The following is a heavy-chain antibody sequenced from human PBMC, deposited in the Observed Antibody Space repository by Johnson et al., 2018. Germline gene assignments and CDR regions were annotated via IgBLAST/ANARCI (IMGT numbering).Heavy chain of an antibody. J-gene: IGHJ6*01. D-gene: IGHD5-24*01. CDR2: IKSKNDGGTT. Sequence: EVQLLESGGGLGKPEGSRRLSCAASGFTFSNAWMSWVRQAPGKGLEWVGRIKSKNDGGTTDYAAPVKGRFTISRDDSKNTLYLPMNSLQTEDTALYYCTTEMATMPSGYYYGMDVWGQGTTVTVSS. V-gene: IGHV3-15*01. CDR1: GFTFSNAW. CDR3: TTEMATMPSGYYYGMDV.